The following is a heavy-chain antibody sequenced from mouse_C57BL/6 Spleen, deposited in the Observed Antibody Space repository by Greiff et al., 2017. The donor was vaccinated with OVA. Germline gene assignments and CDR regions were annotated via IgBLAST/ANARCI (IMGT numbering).Heavy chain of an antibody. D-gene: IGHD1-1*01. Sequence: VQLQQSGPELVKPGASVKMSCKASGYTFTDYNMHWVKQSPGKSLEWIGYINPNNGGTSSNQKFKGKAKLTVITSSSTAYMELRSLTSEDSAVYYCARGLLLRNYYSMDYWGQGTSLTVSS. V-gene: IGHV1-22*01. CDR1: GYTFTDYN. CDR3: ARGLLLRNYYSMDY. CDR2: INPNNGGT. J-gene: IGHJ4*01.